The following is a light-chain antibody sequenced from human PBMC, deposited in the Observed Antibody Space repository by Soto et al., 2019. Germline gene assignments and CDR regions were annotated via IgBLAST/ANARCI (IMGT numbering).Light chain of an antibody. CDR1: QSVNSNY. CDR3: QQYGGSRT. J-gene: IGKJ1*01. Sequence: EIVLTQSPGTLSLSPGERATLSCRASQSVNSNYLAWYQQKPGQAPRLLIYGASNRATGIPDRFSGSGSGTDFTLTINRLEPEDFAVYYCQQYGGSRTFGQGTKVEIK. V-gene: IGKV3-20*01. CDR2: GAS.